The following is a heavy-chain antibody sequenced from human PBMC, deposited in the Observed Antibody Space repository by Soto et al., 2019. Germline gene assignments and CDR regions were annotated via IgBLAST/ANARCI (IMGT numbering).Heavy chain of an antibody. CDR2: IKSKTDGGTT. Sequence: EVQLVESGGGLVKPGGSVRVSCAASGFTFSNAWMFWVRQAPGKGPEWVGRIKSKTDGGTTDYNTLMKDRIAISREDDKNTLYLVISSLETEDTAVYYFCAGVARVQSGALAYWGQGVLVTVSS. D-gene: IGHD3-10*01. V-gene: IGHV3-15*07. CDR1: GFTFSNAW. J-gene: IGHJ4*02. CDR3: CAGVARVQSGALAY.